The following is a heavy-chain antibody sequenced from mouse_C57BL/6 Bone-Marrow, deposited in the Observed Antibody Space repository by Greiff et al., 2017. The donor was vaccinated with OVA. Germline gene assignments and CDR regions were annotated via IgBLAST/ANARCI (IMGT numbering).Heavy chain of an antibody. CDR2: IWTGGGT. CDR3: ARNGLSTMVTTGGAY. V-gene: IGHV2-9-1*01. J-gene: IGHJ3*01. Sequence: VKLVESGPGLVAPSQSLSITCTVSGFSLTSYAISWVRQPPGKGLEWLGVIWTGGGTNYNSALKSRLSISKDNSKSQVFLKMNSLQTDDTARYYCARNGLSTMVTTGGAYWGQGTLVTVSA. CDR1: GFSLTSYA. D-gene: IGHD2-2*01.